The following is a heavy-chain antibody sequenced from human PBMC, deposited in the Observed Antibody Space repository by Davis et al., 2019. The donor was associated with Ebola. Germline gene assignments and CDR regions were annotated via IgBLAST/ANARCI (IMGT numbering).Heavy chain of an antibody. D-gene: IGHD3-22*01. J-gene: IGHJ4*02. Sequence: GESLKTSCAASGITFSSYDKHWVRQATGKGLEWVSANGTAGDTYYPGSVKGRFTISRENAKNSLYLQMNSLRAEDTTVYYCAGVWYYYDGSGGLDYWGQGTLVTVSS. V-gene: IGHV3-13*01. CDR1: GITFSSYD. CDR2: NGTAGDT. CDR3: AGVWYYYDGSGGLDY.